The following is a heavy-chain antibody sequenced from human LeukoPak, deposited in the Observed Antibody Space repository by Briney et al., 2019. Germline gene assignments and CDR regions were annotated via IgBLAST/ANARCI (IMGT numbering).Heavy chain of an antibody. CDR1: GFPFTSYA. J-gene: IGHJ4*02. D-gene: IGHD6-19*01. V-gene: IGHV3-23*01. CDR3: AKKRREQWLVDPFDY. CDR2: ISTSGRNT. Sequence: GGSLRLSCAASGFPFTSYAMSWVRQAPGKGLDWVSAISTSGRNTYYAESVKGRFTIARDNAKNTLYLRMNSLRAEDTAVYYCAKKRREQWLVDPFDYWGQGTLVTVSS.